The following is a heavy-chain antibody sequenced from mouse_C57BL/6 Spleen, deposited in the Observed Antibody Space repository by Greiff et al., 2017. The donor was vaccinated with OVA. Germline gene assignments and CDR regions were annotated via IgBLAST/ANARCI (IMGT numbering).Heavy chain of an antibody. V-gene: IGHV1-15*01. CDR1: GYTFTDYE. CDR2: IDPETGGT. J-gene: IGHJ3*01. CDR3: TENWGFAY. Sequence: QVQLKESGAELVRPGASVTLSCKASGYTFTDYEMHWVKQTPVHGLEWIGAIDPETGGTAYNQKFKGKAILTADKSSSTAYMELRSLTSEDSAVYYCTENWGFAYWGQGTLVTVSA. D-gene: IGHD4-1*01.